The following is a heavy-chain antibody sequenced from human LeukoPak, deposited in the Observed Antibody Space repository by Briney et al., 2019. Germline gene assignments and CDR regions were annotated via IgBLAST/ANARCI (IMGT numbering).Heavy chain of an antibody. CDR3: AKGGEGGWELLFDY. D-gene: IGHD1-26*01. V-gene: IGHV3-30*18. CDR1: GFTFSSYG. J-gene: IGHJ4*02. Sequence: GGSLRLSCAASGFTFSSYGMHWVRQAPGKGLEWVAVISYDGSNKYYADSVKGRFTISRDNSKNTLYLQMNSLRAEDTAVYYCAKGGEGGWELLFDYWGQGTLVTVSS. CDR2: ISYDGSNK.